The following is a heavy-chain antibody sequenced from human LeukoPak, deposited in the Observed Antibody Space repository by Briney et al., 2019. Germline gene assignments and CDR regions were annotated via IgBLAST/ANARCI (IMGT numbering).Heavy chain of an antibody. CDR2: IIPIFGTA. CDR3: AREGPVGNSFDY. J-gene: IGHJ4*02. V-gene: IGHV1-69*06. Sequence: ASVKVSCKASGGTFTSYAISWVRHAPGQGLEWMGGIIPIFGTANYAQKFQGRVTITADNSTSTAYMELSRLRSEDTAVYYCAREGPVGNSFDYWGQGTLVTVSS. D-gene: IGHD4-23*01. CDR1: GGTFTSYA.